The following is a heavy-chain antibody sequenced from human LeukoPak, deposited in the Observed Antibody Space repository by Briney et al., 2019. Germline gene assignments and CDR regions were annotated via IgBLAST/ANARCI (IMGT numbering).Heavy chain of an antibody. D-gene: IGHD3-9*01. CDR3: AKGKVSPLRCFDWLSPDY. Sequence: GGSLRLSCAASGFSFSNYGMHWVRQAPGKGLEWVAVISYDGSNRYYGDSVKGRFTISRDNSKNTLYLQMNSLRTEDTAVYYCAKGKVSPLRCFDWLSPDYWGQGTLVTVSS. CDR1: GFSFSNYG. J-gene: IGHJ4*02. CDR2: ISYDGSNR. V-gene: IGHV3-30*18.